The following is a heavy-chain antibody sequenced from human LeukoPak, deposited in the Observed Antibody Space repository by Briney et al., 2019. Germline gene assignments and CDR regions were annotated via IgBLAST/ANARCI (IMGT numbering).Heavy chain of an antibody. CDR1: GYNYRDYD. CDR2: INPHSGGP. D-gene: IGHD3-3*01. J-gene: IGHJ3*01. Sequence: ASVKVSCKASGYNYRDYDIHWVRYAPGQGLEEMRWINPHSGGPRYARKFQGRVTMSSDTAINPAYMELRRLRSDDTAVFYCARVNRFFFFKQKTAYEIWGQGTRVTVSS. CDR3: ARVNRFFFFKQKTAYEI. V-gene: IGHV1-2*02.